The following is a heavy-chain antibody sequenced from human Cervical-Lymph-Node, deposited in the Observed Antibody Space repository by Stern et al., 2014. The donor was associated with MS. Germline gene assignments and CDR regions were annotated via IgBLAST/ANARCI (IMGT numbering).Heavy chain of an antibody. CDR3: ARWRGTGLFDY. D-gene: IGHD3/OR15-3a*01. J-gene: IGHJ4*02. CDR1: GDSVSGRTW. V-gene: IGHV4-4*02. CDR2: ILHSGST. Sequence: QLQLQESGPGLVKPSGTLSLTCTVSGDSVSGRTWWTWVRQSPGKGLEGIGKILHSGSTYFNPPLKGRVIMSLDTSKNHLSLILESGTAADTAMYFCARWRGTGLFDYWGQGTLVTVSS.